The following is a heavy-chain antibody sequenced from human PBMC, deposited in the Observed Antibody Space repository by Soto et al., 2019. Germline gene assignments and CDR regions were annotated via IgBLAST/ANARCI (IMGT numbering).Heavy chain of an antibody. CDR2: IIPLFGTP. CDR1: GGTFNNHA. D-gene: IGHD1-1*01. V-gene: IGHV1-69*01. CDR3: ARDGTIQMANFDF. J-gene: IGHJ4*02. Sequence: QVQLVQSGAEVKKPGSSVKVSCKASGGTFNNHAINWVRQAPGQGLEWLGGIIPLFGTPSYARKFQDRLTISADESTTTAYMELSSLTSEDTAMYFCARDGTIQMANFDFWGQGTLVTVSS.